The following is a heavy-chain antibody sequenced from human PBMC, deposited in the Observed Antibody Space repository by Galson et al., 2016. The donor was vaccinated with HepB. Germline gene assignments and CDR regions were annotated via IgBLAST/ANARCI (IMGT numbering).Heavy chain of an antibody. CDR3: ASPDGGHFNRGFDP. Sequence: SLRLSCAASGFTFSSYAMHWVRQAPGKGLEWVAVISYDGSNKYYADSVKGRFTISRDNSKNTLYLQMNSLRAEGTAVYYCASPDGGHFNRGFDPWGQGTLVTVSS. D-gene: IGHD4-23*01. CDR1: GFTFSSYA. V-gene: IGHV3-30-3*01. J-gene: IGHJ5*02. CDR2: ISYDGSNK.